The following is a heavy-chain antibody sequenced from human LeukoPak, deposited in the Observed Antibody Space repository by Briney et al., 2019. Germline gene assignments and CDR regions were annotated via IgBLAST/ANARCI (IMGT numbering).Heavy chain of an antibody. CDR3: AKDRHAPGRYCSSTTCFPFDS. J-gene: IGHJ5*01. CDR2: ISGSGGST. Sequence: GGSLRLSCVASGFIFSNYGMSWVRQAPGKGLEWVSAISGSGGSTYYADSVKGRFTISRDNSKSTLYLQMNSLRAEDTAVYYCAKDRHAPGRYCSSTTCFPFDSWGQGTLVTVSS. V-gene: IGHV3-23*01. D-gene: IGHD2-2*01. CDR1: GFIFSNYG.